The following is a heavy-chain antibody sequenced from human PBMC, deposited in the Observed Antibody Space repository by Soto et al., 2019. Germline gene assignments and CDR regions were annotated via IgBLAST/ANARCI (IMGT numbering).Heavy chain of an antibody. CDR1: GGSISSYY. J-gene: IGHJ4*02. CDR2: IYYSGST. V-gene: IGHV4-59*01. CDR3: ARAVSRTKIDY. D-gene: IGHD1-7*01. Sequence: SETLSLTCTVSGGSISSYYWSWIRQPPGKGLEWIGYIYYSGSTNYNPSLKSRVTISVDTSKNQFSLKLSSATAADTAVYYCARAVSRTKIDYWGQGTLVTVSS.